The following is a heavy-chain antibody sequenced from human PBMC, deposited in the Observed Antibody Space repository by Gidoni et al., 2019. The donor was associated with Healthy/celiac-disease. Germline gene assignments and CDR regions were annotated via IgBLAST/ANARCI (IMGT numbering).Heavy chain of an antibody. J-gene: IGHJ4*02. CDR1: GFPVSSNY. D-gene: IGHD4-17*01. CDR3: ARGWDYGGNSYYFDY. Sequence: EVQLVESGAGLIQPGGSLRLSCAASGFPVSSNYMSWVRQAPGKGLEWFSVIYSGGSTYYADSVKGRFTISRDNSKNMLYLQMNSLRAEDTAVYYCARGWDYGGNSYYFDYWGQGTLVTVSS. V-gene: IGHV3-53*01. CDR2: IYSGGST.